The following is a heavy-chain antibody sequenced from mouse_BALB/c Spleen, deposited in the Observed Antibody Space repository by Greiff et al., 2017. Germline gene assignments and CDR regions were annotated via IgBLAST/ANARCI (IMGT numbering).Heavy chain of an antibody. D-gene: IGHD2-1*01. CDR3: ATGNPYAMDD. CDR1: GFNIKDTY. J-gene: IGHJ4*01. CDR2: IDPANGNT. Sequence: EVQLQQSGAELVKPGASVKLSCTASGFNIKDTYMHWVKQRPEQGLEWIGRIDPANGNTKYDPKFQGKATITADTSSNTAYLQLSSLTSEDTAVYYCATGNPYAMDDWGQGTSVTVSS. V-gene: IGHV14-3*02.